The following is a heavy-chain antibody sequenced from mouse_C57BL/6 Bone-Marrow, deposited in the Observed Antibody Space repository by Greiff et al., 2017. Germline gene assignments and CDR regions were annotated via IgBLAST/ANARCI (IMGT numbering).Heavy chain of an antibody. J-gene: IGHJ1*03. CDR1: GFTFSSYT. CDR2: ISGGGGNT. D-gene: IGHD1-1*01. Sequence: EVKLMESGGGLVKPGGSLKLSCAASGFTFSSYTMSWVRQTPEKRLEWVATISGGGGNTYYPDSVKGRFTISRDNAKHTLYLQMSSLRSEDTALYYCARPPYYGSSHWYFDVWGTGTTVTVSS. V-gene: IGHV5-9*01. CDR3: ARPPYYGSSHWYFDV.